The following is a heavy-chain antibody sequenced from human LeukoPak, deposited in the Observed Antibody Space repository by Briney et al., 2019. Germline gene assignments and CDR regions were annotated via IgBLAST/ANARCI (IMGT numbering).Heavy chain of an antibody. CDR1: GGTFSSYA. V-gene: IGHV1-69*06. J-gene: IGHJ5*02. D-gene: IGHD2-15*01. CDR3: AREGRYCSGGSCYPWFDP. Sequence: EASVKVPCKASGGTFSSYAISWVRQAPGQGLEWMGGIIPIFGTANYAQKFQDRVTIPADKSPSTASLELSSLRSDDTAVYYFAREGRYCSGGSCYPWFDPWGQGTLVTVSS. CDR2: IIPIFGTA.